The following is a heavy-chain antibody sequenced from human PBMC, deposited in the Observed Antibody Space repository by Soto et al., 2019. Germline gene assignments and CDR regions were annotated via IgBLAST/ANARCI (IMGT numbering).Heavy chain of an antibody. Sequence: QVQLVESGGGVVQPGRSLRLSCAASGFTFSSYGMHWVRQAPGKGLEWVAVISYDGSNKYYADSVKGRFTISRDNSKNTLYLQMNSLRAEDTAVYYCAKDITIFGVVSNFDYWGQGTLVTVSS. V-gene: IGHV3-30*18. CDR1: GFTFSSYG. CDR3: AKDITIFGVVSNFDY. J-gene: IGHJ4*02. CDR2: ISYDGSNK. D-gene: IGHD3-3*01.